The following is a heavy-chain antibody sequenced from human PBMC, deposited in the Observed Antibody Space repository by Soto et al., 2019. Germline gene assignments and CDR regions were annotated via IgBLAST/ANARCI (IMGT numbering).Heavy chain of an antibody. J-gene: IGHJ4*02. D-gene: IGHD1-26*01. Sequence: QVQLQESGPGLVKPSQTLSLTCTVSGGSISSGGYYWSWIRQHPGKGLEWIGYIYYSGSTYYNPSLKRRVTLSVEQSKHQFPLKLSSGTAADTAVYYCARTPLLWGQGTLVTVSS. V-gene: IGHV4-31*03. CDR2: IYYSGST. CDR1: GGSISSGGYY. CDR3: ARTPLL.